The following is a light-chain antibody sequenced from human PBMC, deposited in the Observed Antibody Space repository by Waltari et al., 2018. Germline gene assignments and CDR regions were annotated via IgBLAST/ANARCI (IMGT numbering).Light chain of an antibody. Sequence: EIVLTHPPDTLSLSPGERATLSCRASQSVSANYFAWYQQKPGRAPRLRTYGASNRATGIPDRFSGSESGTDFTLNISSLEPEDFAVYFCQQYGSSPPMYTFGLGTKLEIK. CDR3: QQYGSSPPMYT. CDR1: QSVSANY. J-gene: IGKJ2*01. V-gene: IGKV3-20*01. CDR2: GAS.